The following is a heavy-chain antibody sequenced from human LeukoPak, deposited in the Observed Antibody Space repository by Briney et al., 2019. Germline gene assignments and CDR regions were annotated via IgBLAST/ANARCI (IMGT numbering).Heavy chain of an antibody. Sequence: GGSLRLSCAASGFTLSSYSMNWVRQAPGKGLEWVSSISISSTYKYYTDSVKGRFTISRDNAKNSLYLQMNSLRAEDTAVYYCARDRGSGSYNWFDPWGQGTLVTVSS. J-gene: IGHJ5*02. D-gene: IGHD3-10*01. CDR3: ARDRGSGSYNWFDP. CDR2: ISISSTYK. CDR1: GFTLSSYS. V-gene: IGHV3-21*01.